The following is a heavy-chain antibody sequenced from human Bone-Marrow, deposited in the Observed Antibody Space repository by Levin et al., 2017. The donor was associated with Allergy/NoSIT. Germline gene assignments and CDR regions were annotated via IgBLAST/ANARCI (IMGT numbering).Heavy chain of an antibody. CDR1: GGSFSGYY. Sequence: PSETLSLTCAVYGGSFSGYYWSWIRQPPGKGLEWIGEINHSGSTNYNPSLKSRVTISVDTSKNQFSLKLSSVTAADTAVYYCARRELDRYCSSTSCYSVLKRNWFDPWGQGTLVTVSS. D-gene: IGHD2-2*01. CDR3: ARRELDRYCSSTSCYSVLKRNWFDP. J-gene: IGHJ5*02. CDR2: INHSGST. V-gene: IGHV4-34*01.